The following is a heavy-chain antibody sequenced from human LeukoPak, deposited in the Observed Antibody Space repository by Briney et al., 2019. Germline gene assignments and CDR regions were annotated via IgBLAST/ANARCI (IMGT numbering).Heavy chain of an antibody. CDR1: GFIFGDYS. Sequence: GGSLRLSCTASGFIFGDYSMNWVRQAPGRGLEWVSSISSTSEHLYYADSVKGRFTISRDNAKKSLYLQMNSLGVEDTAVYYCARDDSRSEGGANWIDPWGQGTLVTVSS. V-gene: IGHV3-21*01. CDR3: ARDDSRSEGGANWIDP. D-gene: IGHD3-10*01. J-gene: IGHJ5*02. CDR2: ISSTSEHL.